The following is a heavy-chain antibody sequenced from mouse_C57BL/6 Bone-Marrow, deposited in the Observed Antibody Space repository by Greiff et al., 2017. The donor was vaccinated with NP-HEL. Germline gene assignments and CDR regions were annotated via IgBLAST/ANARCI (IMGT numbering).Heavy chain of an antibody. CDR2: ISYDGSN. CDR3: ASPGGSSYGAMDD. CDR1: GYSITSGYY. V-gene: IGHV3-6*01. Sequence: EVKLVESGPGLMKPSQSLSLTCSVTGYSITSGYYWNWIRQFPGNKLEWMGYISYDGSNNYNPTLKNRISITRDTSKNQIFLYLNSVTTADTATYYCASPGGSSYGAMDDWGKGTSVTVSS. D-gene: IGHD1-1*01. J-gene: IGHJ4*01.